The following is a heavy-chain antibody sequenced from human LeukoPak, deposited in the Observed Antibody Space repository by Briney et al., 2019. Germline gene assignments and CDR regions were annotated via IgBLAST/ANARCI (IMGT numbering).Heavy chain of an antibody. CDR2: INHSGST. Sequence: SETLSLTCAVYGGSFSGYYWSWIRQPPGKGLEWIGEINHSGSTNYNPSLKSRLTISVDTSKNQFSLKLSSVTAADTAVYYCARGGYYDSSGYSGGEGNWFDPWGQGTLVTVSS. J-gene: IGHJ5*02. CDR3: ARGGYYDSSGYSGGEGNWFDP. CDR1: GGSFSGYY. D-gene: IGHD3-22*01. V-gene: IGHV4-34*01.